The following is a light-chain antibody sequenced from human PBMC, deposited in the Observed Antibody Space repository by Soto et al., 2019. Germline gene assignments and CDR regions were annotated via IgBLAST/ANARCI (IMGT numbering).Light chain of an antibody. V-gene: IGKV3-20*01. Sequence: EIVLTQSPGTLSLSPGERATLSCRASQSVSSSYLAWYQQKPGQAPRLLIYGASSRATGIPDRFSGSGSGKDFTLTISRLESEDFAVYYCQQYGSSAPWTFGQGTKVEIK. CDR1: QSVSSSY. CDR3: QQYGSSAPWT. CDR2: GAS. J-gene: IGKJ1*01.